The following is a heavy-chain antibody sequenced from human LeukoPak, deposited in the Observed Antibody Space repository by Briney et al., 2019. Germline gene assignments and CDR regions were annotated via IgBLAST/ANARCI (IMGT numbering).Heavy chain of an antibody. CDR1: EYPFTSYD. J-gene: IGHJ4*02. Sequence: GASVKVSCKASEYPFTSYDIIWVRQPTGQGLEWIGWLNPNSGHTGYAQMFQGRATLTRNTSISTAFMELSSLTSEDTAVYYCATTRGIAAAGAFDYWGQGTLVTVSS. CDR2: LNPNSGHT. CDR3: ATTRGIAAAGAFDY. V-gene: IGHV1-8*01. D-gene: IGHD6-13*01.